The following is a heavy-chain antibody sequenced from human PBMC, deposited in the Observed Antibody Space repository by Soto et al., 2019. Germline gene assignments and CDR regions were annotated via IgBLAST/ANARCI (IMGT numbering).Heavy chain of an antibody. D-gene: IGHD3-22*01. J-gene: IGHJ4*02. CDR3: AHSYYAGSGKYSVFDY. V-gene: IGHV2-5*02. Sequence: QITLKESGPTLVKPTQTLTLTCTFSGFSFRTRGMGVGWVRQPPGKALEWLALIYWDDDKRYSPSLRSRLTITKDTPKNQAVLTLTNMDPVDTATYYCAHSYYAGSGKYSVFDYWGQGTLVTVFS. CDR1: GFSFRTRGMG. CDR2: IYWDDDK.